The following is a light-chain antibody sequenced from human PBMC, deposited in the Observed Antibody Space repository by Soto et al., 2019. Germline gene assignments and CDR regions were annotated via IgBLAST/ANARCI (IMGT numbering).Light chain of an antibody. CDR3: QHYNSYSEA. CDR2: DAS. Sequence: DIQMTQSPSSLSASVGDRVTITRQASQDINIYLNWYQQKPGKAPKLLIYDASNLETGVPSRFSGSGSGTEFTLTISSLQPDDFATYYCQHYNSYSEAFGQGTKVDIK. V-gene: IGKV1-33*01. J-gene: IGKJ1*01. CDR1: QDINIY.